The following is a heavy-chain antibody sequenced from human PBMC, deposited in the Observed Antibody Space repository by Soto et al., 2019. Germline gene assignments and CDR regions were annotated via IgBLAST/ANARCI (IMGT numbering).Heavy chain of an antibody. Sequence: SETQSLPCAVYGGYFSEYYGSWIRQHPGKGLEWIGEINHSGSTNYNPSLKSRVTISVDTSKNQFSLKLSSVTAADTAVYYCARSCGGLRYFPYYYYGMDVWGQGTTVTVSS. D-gene: IGHD3-9*01. V-gene: IGHV4-34*01. J-gene: IGHJ6*02. CDR2: INHSGST. CDR3: ARSCGGLRYFPYYYYGMDV. CDR1: GGYFSEYY.